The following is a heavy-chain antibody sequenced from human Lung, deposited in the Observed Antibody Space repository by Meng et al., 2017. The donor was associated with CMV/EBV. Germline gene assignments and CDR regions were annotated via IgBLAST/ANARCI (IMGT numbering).Heavy chain of an antibody. CDR2: IYYSGST. CDR1: DYY. D-gene: IGHD2-2*01. J-gene: IGHJ6*02. Sequence: DYYWSWIRPPPGKCLEWIGYIYYSGSTYYNPSLKSRVTISVDTSKNQFSLKLSSVTAADTAVYYCARDRRGYCSSTSCIAYYGMDVWGQGTTVTVSS. V-gene: IGHV4-30-4*08. CDR3: ARDRRGYCSSTSCIAYYGMDV.